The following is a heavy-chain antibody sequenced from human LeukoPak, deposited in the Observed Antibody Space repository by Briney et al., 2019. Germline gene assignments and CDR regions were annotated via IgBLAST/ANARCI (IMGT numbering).Heavy chain of an antibody. V-gene: IGHV1-3*01. CDR1: GYTFTSYA. Sequence: GASVKVSYKASGYTFTSYAMHWGRQAPGQRLEWMGWINAGNGNTKYSQKFQGRVTITRDTSASTAYMELSSLRSGDTAVYYCARGGELHGFDPWGQGTLVTVSS. J-gene: IGHJ5*02. CDR3: ARGGELHGFDP. CDR2: INAGNGNT. D-gene: IGHD1-26*01.